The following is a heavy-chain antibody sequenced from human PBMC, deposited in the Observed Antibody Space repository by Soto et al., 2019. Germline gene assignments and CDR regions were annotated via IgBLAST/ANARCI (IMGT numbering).Heavy chain of an antibody. V-gene: IGHV1-69*06. CDR2: IIPIVETP. CDR3: ARLDRANYYDTSSFFKDNWFDP. Sequence: QVQLVQSGAEVKKPGSSMKVSCKASGGTFNSYDINWVRQAPGQGLEWMGGIIPIVETPKYAQKFQGRGTITAGKATKTAYMELSSLRSEETAMYSCARLDRANYYDTSSFFKDNWFDPWGQGTLVTVSS. J-gene: IGHJ5*02. CDR1: GGTFNSYD. D-gene: IGHD3-22*01.